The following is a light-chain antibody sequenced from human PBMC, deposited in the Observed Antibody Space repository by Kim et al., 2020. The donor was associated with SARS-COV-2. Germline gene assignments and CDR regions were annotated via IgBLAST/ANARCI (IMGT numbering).Light chain of an antibody. Sequence: PGKTARIAGGGDNVGSNSVHWYQKRSGQAPVLVMHFYSDRPAEIPERFSASKSGNTATLTINKVEAGDEADYYCQVWDTSSDYQYVFGTGTKVTVL. CDR3: QVWDTSSDYQYV. CDR1: NVGSNS. V-gene: IGLV3-21*04. J-gene: IGLJ1*01. CDR2: FYS.